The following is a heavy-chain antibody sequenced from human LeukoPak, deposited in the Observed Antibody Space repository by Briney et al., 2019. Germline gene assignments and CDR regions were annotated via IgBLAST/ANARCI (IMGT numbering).Heavy chain of an antibody. V-gene: IGHV1-69*05. CDR1: GGTFSSYA. CDR3: TSSPRGGYSSSWYFDY. D-gene: IGHD6-13*01. J-gene: IGHJ4*02. CDR2: IIPIFGTA. Sequence: GASVKVSXKASGGTFSSYAISWVRQAPGQGLEWMGRIIPIFGTANYAQKFQGRVTITTDESTSTAYMELSSLRSEDTAVYYCTSSPRGGYSSSWYFDYWGQGTLVTVSS.